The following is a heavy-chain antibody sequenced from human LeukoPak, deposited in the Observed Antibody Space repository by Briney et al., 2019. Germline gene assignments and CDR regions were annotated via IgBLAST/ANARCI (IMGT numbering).Heavy chain of an antibody. D-gene: IGHD2-8*01. Sequence: GGSLRLSCAASGFTFSSYSMNWVRQAPGKGLEWVSSISSSSSYIYYADSVKGRFTISRDNAKNSLYLQMTSLRVEDTALYYCVKDRTKYYYYGMEVWGQGTTVTVSS. J-gene: IGHJ6*02. CDR1: GFTFSSYS. V-gene: IGHV3-21*04. CDR3: VKDRTKYYYYGMEV. CDR2: ISSSSSYI.